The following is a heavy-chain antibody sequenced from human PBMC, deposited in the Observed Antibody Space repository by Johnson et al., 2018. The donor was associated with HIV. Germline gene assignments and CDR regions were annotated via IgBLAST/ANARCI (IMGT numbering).Heavy chain of an antibody. CDR2: ISGSGGST. CDR1: GFSFDDYA. Sequence: QLVESGGGVVQPGRSLRLSCAASGFSFDDYAMHWVRQVAGKGLEWVSGISGSGGSTYYADSVKGRFTISRDNSKNTLFLQMNSLRAEDTAVYYCAKHSSSWYDDAFDIWGQGTMVTVSS. V-gene: IGHV3-23*04. D-gene: IGHD6-13*01. CDR3: AKHSSSWYDDAFDI. J-gene: IGHJ3*02.